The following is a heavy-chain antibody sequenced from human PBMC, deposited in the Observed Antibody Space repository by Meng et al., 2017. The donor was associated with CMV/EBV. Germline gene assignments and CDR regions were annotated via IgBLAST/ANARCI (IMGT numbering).Heavy chain of an antibody. V-gene: IGHV3-48*03. Sequence: GGSLRPSCAASGFTFSSYEMNWVRQAPGKGLEWVSYISSSGSTIYYADSVKGRFTISRDNAKNSLYLQMNSLRAEDTAVYYCAREAPIDAFDIWGQGTMVTVSS. CDR2: ISSSGSTI. J-gene: IGHJ3*02. CDR3: AREAPIDAFDI. CDR1: GFTFSSYE.